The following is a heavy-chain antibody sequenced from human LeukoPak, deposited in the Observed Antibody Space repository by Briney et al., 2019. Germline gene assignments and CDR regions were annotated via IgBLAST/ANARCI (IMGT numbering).Heavy chain of an antibody. Sequence: GESLKISCKGSGYSFTSYWIGWVRQTPGKGLEWMGVIYPGYSHPRYTPSFQAQLPIPAHTPITTPSLHWPSLKASHTPLSYCARLLSDFWSGSRIDYWGKGTLVTVSS. J-gene: IGHJ4*02. CDR2: IYPGYSHP. D-gene: IGHD3-3*01. CDR3: ARLLSDFWSGSRIDY. CDR1: GYSFTSYW. V-gene: IGHV5-51*01.